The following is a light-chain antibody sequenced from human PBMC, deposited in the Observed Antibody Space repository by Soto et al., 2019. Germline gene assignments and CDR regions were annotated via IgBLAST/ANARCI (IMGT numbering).Light chain of an antibody. CDR2: STS. J-gene: IGKJ1*01. Sequence: DIVLTQSPGTLSLSPGDRATLSCRASQSLSVSYIAWYQQKPGQAPRLLIYSTSTRAAGIPDRFTGRGSGTHFTLAISRLEPEDFAVYYCHQFGDSPQTFGQGTTVEV. CDR3: HQFGDSPQT. CDR1: QSLSVSY. V-gene: IGKV3-20*01.